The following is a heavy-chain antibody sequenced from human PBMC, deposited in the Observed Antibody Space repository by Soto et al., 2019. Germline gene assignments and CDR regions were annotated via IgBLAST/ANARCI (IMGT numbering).Heavy chain of an antibody. CDR1: GFTVGVYA. V-gene: IGHV3-49*03. CDR3: TRGGPMVRGQD. J-gene: IGHJ4*02. Sequence: GGSMRLSCTASGFTVGVYAMSWFRQAPGKGLEWVGFIRSIAYGGTTEYAASVKGRFTISRDDSKSIAYLQMNSLKTEDTAVYYCTRGGPMVRGQDWGQGTLVTV. D-gene: IGHD3-10*01. CDR2: IRSIAYGGTT.